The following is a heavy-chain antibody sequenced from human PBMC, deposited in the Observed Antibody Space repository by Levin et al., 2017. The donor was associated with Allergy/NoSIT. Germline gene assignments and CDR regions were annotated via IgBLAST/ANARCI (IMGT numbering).Heavy chain of an antibody. CDR2: MNPNSGNT. J-gene: IGHJ3*02. Sequence: GESLKISCKASGYTFTSYDINWVRQATGQGLEWMGWMNPNSGNTGDAQKFQGRVTMTRNTSISTAYMELSSLRSEDTAVYCCAGVFHGHDAFDSWGQGTMVTVSS. V-gene: IGHV1-8*01. D-gene: IGHD3-10*02. CDR3: AGVFHGHDAFDS. CDR1: GYTFTSYD.